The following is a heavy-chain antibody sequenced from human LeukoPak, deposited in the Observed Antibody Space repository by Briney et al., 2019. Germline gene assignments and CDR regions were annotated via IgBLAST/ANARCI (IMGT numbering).Heavy chain of an antibody. D-gene: IGHD2-21*02. CDR1: SDSIYSSNYY. Sequence: PSETLSLTCTVSSDSIYSSNYYWGWIRQPPGKGLEWIGSIYYSGSTYYNSSLKSRVTISVDTSKNQFSLKLSSLTAADTAVYYCSRAVYCGGDCYLFDYWGQGTLVTVFS. V-gene: IGHV4-39*01. CDR3: SRAVYCGGDCYLFDY. J-gene: IGHJ4*02. CDR2: IYYSGST.